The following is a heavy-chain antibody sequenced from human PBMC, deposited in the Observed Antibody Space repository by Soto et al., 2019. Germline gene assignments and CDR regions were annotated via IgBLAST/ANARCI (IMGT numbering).Heavy chain of an antibody. CDR1: GFSVGTNY. V-gene: IGHV3-53*02. Sequence: EVQLVETGGGLIQPGGSLRLSCAASGFSVGTNYMSWVRQAPGKGLERVSSISSAGTTYYADSVEGRFTLSRDHSKNTLYLQINSLRAEDTAVYYCARGYSGSQGQLAVDYWGQGTLVTVST. D-gene: IGHD1-26*01. CDR3: ARGYSGSQGQLAVDY. J-gene: IGHJ4*02. CDR2: ISSAGTT.